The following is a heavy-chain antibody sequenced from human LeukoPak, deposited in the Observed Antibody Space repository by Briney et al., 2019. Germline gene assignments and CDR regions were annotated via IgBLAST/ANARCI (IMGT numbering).Heavy chain of an antibody. CDR1: GFTFSNYW. CDR2: INSDRSIT. V-gene: IGHV3-74*03. CDR3: AGGISATGGG. Sequence: GGSLRLSCVASGFTFSNYWMHWVRQVPGKGLVWVSRINSDRSITPYADSVKGRFTISRDNAKNTLYLQMNSLRVEDTAVYYCAGGISATGGGWGQGTMVT. J-gene: IGHJ3*01. D-gene: IGHD6-13*01.